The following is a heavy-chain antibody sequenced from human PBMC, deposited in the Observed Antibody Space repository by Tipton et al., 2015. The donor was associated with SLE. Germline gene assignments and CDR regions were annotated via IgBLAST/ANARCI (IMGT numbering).Heavy chain of an antibody. Sequence: SLRLSCAASGFSFTSYAMNWVRQAPGKGLEWVSLIYSAGSTSYADSVKGRFTVSRDTSKNTLYLQMNSLRAEDTAVYYCAKDTDFVYWGQGSLVTVSS. CDR1: GFSFTSYA. J-gene: IGHJ4*02. CDR2: IYSAGST. CDR3: AKDTDFVY. V-gene: IGHV3-23*03.